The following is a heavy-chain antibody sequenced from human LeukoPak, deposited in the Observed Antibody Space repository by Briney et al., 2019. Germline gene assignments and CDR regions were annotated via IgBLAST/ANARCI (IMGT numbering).Heavy chain of an antibody. D-gene: IGHD5-12*01. CDR2: IYTSGST. J-gene: IGHJ4*02. CDR3: ARDGYSGNDGL. V-gene: IGHV4-4*07. CDR1: SGSISNYD. Sequence: SETLSLTCTVSSGSISNYDWSWIRQPAGKGLEWIGRIYTSGSTNYNPSLKSRVTISVDTSKNQFSLKLSSVTAADTAVYYCARDGYSGNDGLWGQGSLVTVSS.